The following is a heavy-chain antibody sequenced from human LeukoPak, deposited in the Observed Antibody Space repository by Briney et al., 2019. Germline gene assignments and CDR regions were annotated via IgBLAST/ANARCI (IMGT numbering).Heavy chain of an antibody. CDR3: ARESSGDYYYYYMDV. J-gene: IGHJ6*03. D-gene: IGHD6-25*01. CDR1: GGSISSHY. CDR2: IYYSGST. Sequence: TSETLSLTCTVSGGSISSHYWRWIRQPPGKGLEWIGYIYYSGSTNYNPSLKSRVTISVDTSKNQFSLKLSSVTAADTAVYYCARESSGDYYYYYMDVWGKGTTVTVSS. V-gene: IGHV4-59*11.